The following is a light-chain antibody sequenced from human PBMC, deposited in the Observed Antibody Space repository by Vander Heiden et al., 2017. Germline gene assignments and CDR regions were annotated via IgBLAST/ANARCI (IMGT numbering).Light chain of an antibody. CDR3: SSYTSSSTVV. J-gene: IGLJ3*02. V-gene: IGLV2-14*01. CDR2: EGS. Sequence: QSALTPPASVSGSSGQSITISCTGTSSDVGGYNYVAGYQQHPGKAPKLMIYEGSKRPAGVSNRCSGSKSGNTASLTISGLQAEDEADYYCSSYTSSSTVVFGGGTKRTVL. CDR1: SSDVGGYNY.